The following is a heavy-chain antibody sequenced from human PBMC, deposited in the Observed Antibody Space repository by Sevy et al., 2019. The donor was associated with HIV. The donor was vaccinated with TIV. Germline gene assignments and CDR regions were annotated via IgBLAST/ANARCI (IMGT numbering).Heavy chain of an antibody. CDR3: ARMDHRLGYCSSTSCYARFGMNYYYYGMDV. D-gene: IGHD2-2*01. CDR2: IYYSGST. J-gene: IGHJ6*02. CDR1: GGSISSYY. V-gene: IGHV4-59*01. Sequence: GSLRLSCTVSGGSISSYYWSWIRQPPGKGLEWIGYIYYSGSTNYNPSLKSRVTISVDTSKNQFSLKLSSVTAADTAVYYCARMDHRLGYCSSTSCYARFGMNYYYYGMDVWGQGTTVTVSS.